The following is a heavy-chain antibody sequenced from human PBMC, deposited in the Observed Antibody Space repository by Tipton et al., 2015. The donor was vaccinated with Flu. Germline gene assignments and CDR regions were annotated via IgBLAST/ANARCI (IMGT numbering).Heavy chain of an antibody. CDR3: AKDRVPSTSMDYFSYSAMDV. Sequence: SLRLSCAASGFTFGSYGMHWVRQAPGKGLEWVSLMWYDRSDIYYGDSVKGRFTISRDNAKNFLYLDLNSLRPEDTALYYCAKDRVPSTSMDYFSYSAMDVWGQGTTVTVSS. V-gene: IGHV3-33*03. J-gene: IGHJ6*02. D-gene: IGHD2/OR15-2a*01. CDR1: GFTFGSYG. CDR2: MWYDRSDI.